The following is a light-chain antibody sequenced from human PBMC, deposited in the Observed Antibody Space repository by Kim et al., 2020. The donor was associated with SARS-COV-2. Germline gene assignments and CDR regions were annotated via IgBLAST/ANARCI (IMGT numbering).Light chain of an antibody. Sequence: GQSIPISCTGTSSDVVSWHLVSWYQQHPGKAPKVMIYEDSQRPSWVSNRFSGSKSGNTASLTISGLQAEDEAAYYCCSYAGSSTWVFGGGTQLTVL. CDR2: EDS. CDR1: SSDVVSWHL. V-gene: IGLV2-23*01. CDR3: CSYAGSSTWV. J-gene: IGLJ3*02.